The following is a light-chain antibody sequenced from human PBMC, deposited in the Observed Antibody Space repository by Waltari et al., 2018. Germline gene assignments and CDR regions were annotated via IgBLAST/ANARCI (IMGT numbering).Light chain of an antibody. V-gene: IGKV3-20*01. J-gene: IGKJ3*01. CDR2: GAS. Sequence: EILLTQSPGTLSLSPGARATLSCRASQSVSSSYLAWYQQKPGQAPRLLIYGASSRATGIPDRFSGSGSGTDFTLTISRLEPEDFAVYYCQQYGSSPPFTFGPGTKVDIK. CDR3: QQYGSSPPFT. CDR1: QSVSSSY.